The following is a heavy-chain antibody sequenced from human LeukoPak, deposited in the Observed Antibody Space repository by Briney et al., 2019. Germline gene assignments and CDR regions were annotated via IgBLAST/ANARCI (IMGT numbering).Heavy chain of an antibody. J-gene: IGHJ4*02. CDR2: IYHSGST. D-gene: IGHD3-10*01. CDR3: ARDAYYYGSESYFFDF. CDR1: GGSISSSSYY. Sequence: SETLSLTCTVSGGSISSSSYYWGWVRQPPGKGLEWIGSIYHSGSTYYNPSLKSRVTISVDTSKNQFSLKVNSVTAADTAVHYCARDAYYYGSESYFFDFWGQGTLVAVSS. V-gene: IGHV4-39*07.